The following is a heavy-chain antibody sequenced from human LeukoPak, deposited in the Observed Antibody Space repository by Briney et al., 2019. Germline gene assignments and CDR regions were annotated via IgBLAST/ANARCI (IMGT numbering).Heavy chain of an antibody. CDR2: VSADGRTQ. CDR1: GFTFRTYS. D-gene: IGHD5-24*01. Sequence: GGSLRLSCAASGFTFRTYSIHWVRQAPGKGLERVTVVSADGRTQLYSDSVKGRFTVSRDNSLNTLHLQMNSLKTEDTAVYYCAREFGHNRWYFDYWGQGALVTVSS. CDR3: AREFGHNRWYFDY. J-gene: IGHJ4*02. V-gene: IGHV3-30*03.